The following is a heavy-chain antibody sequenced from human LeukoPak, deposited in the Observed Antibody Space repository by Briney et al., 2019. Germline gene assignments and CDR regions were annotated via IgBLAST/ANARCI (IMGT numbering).Heavy chain of an antibody. Sequence: PGGSLRLSCAVSGFTFSGFSMSWVRQAPGKGLEWVAKMNEYGSEIFYVDCVKGRFTSSRDNAKNSLYLQMNRLRAEDTAVYYCARPRGCGSSRCNNFDYWGQGTLVTVSS. CDR1: GFTFSGFS. V-gene: IGHV3-7*01. CDR3: ARPRGCGSSRCNNFDY. J-gene: IGHJ4*02. D-gene: IGHD2-2*01. CDR2: MNEYGSEI.